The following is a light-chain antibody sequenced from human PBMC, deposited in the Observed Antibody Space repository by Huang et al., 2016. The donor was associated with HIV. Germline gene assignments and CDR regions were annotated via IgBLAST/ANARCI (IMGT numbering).Light chain of an antibody. Sequence: EIVLTQSPGTLSLSPGERATLSCWASQSISSSSLAWYQLKRGQAPRLLIFGASSRAAGIPDRFSGSGSGTDFTLTISRLEPDDYAVYYCQQSGNSAMWMFGQGTKVKIK. CDR3: QQSGNSAMWM. CDR2: GAS. CDR1: QSISSSS. J-gene: IGKJ1*01. V-gene: IGKV3-20*01.